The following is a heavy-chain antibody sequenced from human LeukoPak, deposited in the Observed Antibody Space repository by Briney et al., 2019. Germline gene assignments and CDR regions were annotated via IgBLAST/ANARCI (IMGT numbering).Heavy chain of an antibody. CDR2: IHISGST. D-gene: IGHD2/OR15-2a*01. J-gene: IGHJ4*02. V-gene: IGHV3-66*01. Sequence: GGSLRLSCAASGFTVTSTYITWVRQAPGKGLEWVSIIHISGSTYYADSVRGRFTISRDNSKNTVYLQMNSLRAEDTAVYYWARAVEYLPLDYWGQGTLVAVSS. CDR3: ARAVEYLPLDY. CDR1: GFTVTSTY.